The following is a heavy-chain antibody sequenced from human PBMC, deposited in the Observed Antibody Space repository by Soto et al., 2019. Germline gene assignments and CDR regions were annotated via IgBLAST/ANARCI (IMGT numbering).Heavy chain of an antibody. V-gene: IGHV4-61*01. Sequence: SETLSLTCTVSGGSFKSGSYSWSWIRQPPGKGLEWIGYVYHTGRTSYNPSLKSRVSISMDTSKNQFSLNLDSVTAADTAVYYCVRSLGWLQYSWFDPWGQGIPVTVSS. CDR2: VYHTGRT. D-gene: IGHD3-16*01. CDR3: VRSLGWLQYSWFDP. CDR1: GGSFKSGSYS. J-gene: IGHJ5*02.